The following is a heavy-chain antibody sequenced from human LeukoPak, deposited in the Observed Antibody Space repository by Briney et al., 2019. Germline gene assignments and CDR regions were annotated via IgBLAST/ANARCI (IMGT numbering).Heavy chain of an antibody. CDR2: ISAYNGNT. CDR3: ARDQIGIAAGNFDY. D-gene: IGHD6-13*01. CDR1: GYTFTSYG. V-gene: IGHV1-18*04. J-gene: IGHJ4*02. Sequence: GASVKVSCKASGYTFTSYGISWVRQAPGQGLEWMGWISAYNGNTKYAQKLQGRVTMTTDTSTSTVYMEVRSLRSDDTAVYYCARDQIGIAAGNFDYWGQGTLVTVSS.